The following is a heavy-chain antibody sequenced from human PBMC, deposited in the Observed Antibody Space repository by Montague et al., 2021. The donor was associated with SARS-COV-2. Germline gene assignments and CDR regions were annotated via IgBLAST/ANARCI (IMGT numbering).Heavy chain of an antibody. Sequence: SETLSLTCTVSGGSLNKHYCSWIRKAPAKELELLGNIFYKGNTNYNVFLSRRVSMSLDTPQNQFSLMLTSLTAAATAVYYCARSSSSSGARDNWGQGILVTVSS. CDR3: ARSSSSSGARDN. CDR2: IFYKGNT. D-gene: IGHD3-22*01. V-gene: IGHV4-59*11. J-gene: IGHJ1*01. CDR1: GGSLNKHY.